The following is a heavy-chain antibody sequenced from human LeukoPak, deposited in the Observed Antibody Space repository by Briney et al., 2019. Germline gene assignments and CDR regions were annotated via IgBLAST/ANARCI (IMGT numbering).Heavy chain of an antibody. CDR3: AREGVATVPYFDY. CDR1: GGSISSSNW. J-gene: IGHJ4*02. CDR2: IYHSGST. Sequence: PSETLSLTCAVSGGSISSSNWWSWVRQPPGKGLEWIGEIYHSGSTNYNPSLKSRVTISVDKSKNQISLKLSSVTAADTAVYYCAREGVATVPYFDYWGQGTLVTVSS. V-gene: IGHV4-4*02. D-gene: IGHD5-12*01.